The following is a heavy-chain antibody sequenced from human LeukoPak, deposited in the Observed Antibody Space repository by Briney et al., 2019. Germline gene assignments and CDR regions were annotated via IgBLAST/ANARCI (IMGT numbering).Heavy chain of an antibody. Sequence: GGSLRLSCAASGFTFSRYSMSWVRQAPGKGLEWVSSMSISSNYIYYADSLKGRFTISRDNAKNSLYLQVNSLRAEDTAVYYCARGSRLGVVGRDAFDIWGQGTMVTVSS. CDR3: ARGSRLGVVGRDAFDI. V-gene: IGHV3-21*06. J-gene: IGHJ3*02. CDR2: MSISSNYI. D-gene: IGHD3-3*01. CDR1: GFTFSRYS.